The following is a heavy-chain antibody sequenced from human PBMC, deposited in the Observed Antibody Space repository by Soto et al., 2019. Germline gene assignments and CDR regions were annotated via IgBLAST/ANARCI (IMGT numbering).Heavy chain of an antibody. CDR1: GFTFSSYA. CDR2: ISGSGGST. D-gene: IGHD3-3*01. CDR3: AKDSRIRSYDFWSGPPKYGMDV. V-gene: IGHV3-23*01. J-gene: IGHJ6*02. Sequence: GGSLRLSCAASGFTFSSYAMSWVRQAPGKGLEWVSAISGSGGSTYYADSVKGRFTISRDNSKNTLYLQMNSLRAEDTAVYYCAKDSRIRSYDFWSGPPKYGMDVWGQGTTVTGSS.